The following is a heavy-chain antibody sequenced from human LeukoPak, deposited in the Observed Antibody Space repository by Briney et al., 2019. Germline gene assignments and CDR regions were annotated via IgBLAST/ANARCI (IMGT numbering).Heavy chain of an antibody. CDR2: INHNGST. CDR1: GGSFSGYY. CDR3: ARGGYSGYDYYYYYMDV. Sequence: SETLSLTCAVYGGSFSGYYWSWIRQPPGKGLEWIGEINHNGSTNYNPSLKSRVTISVDTSKNQFSLKLSSVTAADTAVYYCARGGYSGYDYYYYYMDVWGKGTTVTVSS. D-gene: IGHD5-12*01. V-gene: IGHV4-34*01. J-gene: IGHJ6*03.